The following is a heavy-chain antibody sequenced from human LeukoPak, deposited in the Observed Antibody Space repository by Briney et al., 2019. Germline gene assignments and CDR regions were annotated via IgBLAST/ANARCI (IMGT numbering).Heavy chain of an antibody. CDR3: ARVWSSGYTKDY. CDR2: ISSSSSTI. CDR1: GFTFSSYS. J-gene: IGHJ4*02. D-gene: IGHD3-22*01. Sequence: GGSLRLSCAASGFTFSSYSIDWVRQAPGKGLEWLSYISSSSSTIYYADSVKGRFTISRDNAKNSVYLQMNSLRAEDTAVYYCARVWSSGYTKDYWGQGTLVTVSA. V-gene: IGHV3-48*04.